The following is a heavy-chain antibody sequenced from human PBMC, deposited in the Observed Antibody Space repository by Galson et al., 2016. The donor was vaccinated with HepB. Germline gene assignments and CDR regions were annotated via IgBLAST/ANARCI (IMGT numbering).Heavy chain of an antibody. Sequence: SLRLSCAVSGFGFSDYWMPWVRQAPGKGLEWVANINQDGSEKNSVDTMKGRFTISRDNANNSMYLQMNTLRAEDTAVYYCARECRDWCVVGADTTYKHDLDVWRQGTTVTVS. CDR3: ARECRDWCVVGADTTYKHDLDV. V-gene: IGHV3-7*03. CDR1: GFGFSDYW. CDR2: INQDGSEK. J-gene: IGHJ6*02. D-gene: IGHD1-26*01.